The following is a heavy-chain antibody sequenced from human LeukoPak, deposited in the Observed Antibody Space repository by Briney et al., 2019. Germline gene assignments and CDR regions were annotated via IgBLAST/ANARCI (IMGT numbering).Heavy chain of an antibody. V-gene: IGHV4-31*03. D-gene: IGHD3-10*01. CDR2: IYYSGST. Sequence: TLSLTCTVSGGSISSGGYYWSWIRQHPGKGLEWIGYIYYSGSTYYNPSLKSRVTISVDTSKNQFSLKLSSVTAADTAVYYCARGPFGELFRLWFDPWGRGTLVTVSS. CDR3: ARGPFGELFRLWFDP. CDR1: GGSISSGGYY. J-gene: IGHJ5*02.